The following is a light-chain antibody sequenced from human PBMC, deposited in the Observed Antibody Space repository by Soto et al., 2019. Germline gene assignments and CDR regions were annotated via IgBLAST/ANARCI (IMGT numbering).Light chain of an antibody. CDR3: NSYASGNARV. CDR2: EVS. J-gene: IGLJ1*01. V-gene: IGLV2-14*01. CDR1: SSDIGDYDY. Sequence: QSALTQPASVSGSPGQSITISYTGTSSDIGDYDYVSWYQQHPGKAPKLLISEVSNRPSGVSNRFSGSKSGNTASLTISGLQAEDEADYYCNSYASGNARVFGTGTQVTVL.